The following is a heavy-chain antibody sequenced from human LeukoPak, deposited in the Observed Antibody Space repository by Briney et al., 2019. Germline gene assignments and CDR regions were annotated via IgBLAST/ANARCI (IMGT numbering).Heavy chain of an antibody. V-gene: IGHV3-9*01. CDR3: AKDIAAAGTRYWYGMDV. J-gene: IGHJ6*02. CDR2: ISWNSGSI. D-gene: IGHD6-13*01. Sequence: PGRSLRLSCAASGFTFSSYAMHWVRQAPGKGLEWVSGISWNSGSIGYADSVKGRFTISRDSAKNSLYLQMNSLRAEDTALYYCAKDIAAAGTRYWYGMDVWGQGTTVTVSS. CDR1: GFTFSSYA.